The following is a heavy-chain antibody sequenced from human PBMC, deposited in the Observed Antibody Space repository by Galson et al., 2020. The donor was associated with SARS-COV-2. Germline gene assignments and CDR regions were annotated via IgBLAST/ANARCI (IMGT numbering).Heavy chain of an antibody. CDR1: GYIFNNYA. D-gene: IGHD3-10*01. CDR2: INTNTGNP. V-gene: IGHV7-4-1*02. CDR3: ARGAGAWFGELLDY. J-gene: IGHJ4*02. Sequence: ASVKVSCKDSGYIFNNYALNWVRQAPGQGLEWMAWINTNTGNPTYAQGFTGRFAFSLDTSISTAYLQISSLKAEDTAIYYCARGAGAWFGELLDYWGQGTLVTVSS.